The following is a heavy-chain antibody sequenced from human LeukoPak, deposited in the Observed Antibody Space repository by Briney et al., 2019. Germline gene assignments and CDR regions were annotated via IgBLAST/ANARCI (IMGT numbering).Heavy chain of an antibody. V-gene: IGHV3-48*01. J-gene: IGHJ4*02. CDR2: INTVTNAI. CDR3: ARARGGGSHDDFDY. Sequence: GGSLRHSCATSGFSFSSYTMNWVRQAPGKGLEWISHINTVTNAIYYADSVKGRFTMSRDSAKNSVFLQMNSLRADDTAVYYCARARGGGSHDDFDYWGQGTLVTVSS. CDR1: GFSFSSYT. D-gene: IGHD3-3*01.